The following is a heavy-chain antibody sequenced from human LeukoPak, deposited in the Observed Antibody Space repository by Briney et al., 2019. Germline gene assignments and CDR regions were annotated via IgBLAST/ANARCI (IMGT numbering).Heavy chain of an antibody. V-gene: IGHV3-15*01. J-gene: IGHJ4*02. Sequence: GGSLRLSCAASGFTFSNTWMSWVRQAPGKGLEWVGRIKSKTDGGTTDYAAPVKGRFTISRDDSKNTLYLQMNSLKTEDTAAYYCTTGLRYSSGWYKFYWGQGTLVTVSS. CDR3: TTGLRYSSGWYKFY. CDR1: GFTFSNTW. D-gene: IGHD6-19*01. CDR2: IKSKTDGGTT.